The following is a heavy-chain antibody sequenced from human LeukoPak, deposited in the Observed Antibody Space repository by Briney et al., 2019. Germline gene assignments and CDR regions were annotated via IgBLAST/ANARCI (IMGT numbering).Heavy chain of an antibody. Sequence: ASVKVSCKASGGTFSSYAISWVRQAPGQGLEWMGEIIPIFGTANYAQKFQGRVTITTDESTSTAYMELSSLRSEDTAVYYCARRNCSGGSCYFVYDPWGQGTLVTVSS. CDR1: GGTFSSYA. J-gene: IGHJ5*02. CDR2: IIPIFGTA. CDR3: ARRNCSGGSCYFVYDP. D-gene: IGHD2-15*01. V-gene: IGHV1-69*05.